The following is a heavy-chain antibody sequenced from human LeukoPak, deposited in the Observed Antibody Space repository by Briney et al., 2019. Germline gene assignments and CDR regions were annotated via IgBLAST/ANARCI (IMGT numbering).Heavy chain of an antibody. CDR3: AKAGYSSGWRNFDS. CDR2: ISYDGSNK. Sequence: GGSLRLSCVASGFSLSSFGMHWVRQAPGKGLEWVAVISYDGSNKFYADSVKGRFTISRDNSKNTLYLQMNSLRAEDTAVYYCAKAGYSSGWRNFDSWGQGTLVTVSS. CDR1: GFSLSSFG. V-gene: IGHV3-30*18. J-gene: IGHJ4*02. D-gene: IGHD6-19*01.